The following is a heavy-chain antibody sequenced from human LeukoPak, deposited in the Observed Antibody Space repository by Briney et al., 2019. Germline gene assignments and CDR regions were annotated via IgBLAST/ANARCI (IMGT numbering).Heavy chain of an antibody. J-gene: IGHJ4*02. D-gene: IGHD6-6*01. CDR2: ISGSGGST. Sequence: GGFLRLSCAASGFTFSSYAMSWVRQAPGKGLEWVSAISGSGGSTYYADSVKGRFTISRDNSKNTLYLQMNSLRAEDTAVYYCAKGGLYSSSSWFDYWGQGTLVTVSS. CDR1: GFTFSSYA. CDR3: AKGGLYSSSSWFDY. V-gene: IGHV3-23*01.